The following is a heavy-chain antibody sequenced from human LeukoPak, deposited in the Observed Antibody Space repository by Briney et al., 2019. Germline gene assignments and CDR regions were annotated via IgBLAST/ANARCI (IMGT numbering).Heavy chain of an antibody. V-gene: IGHV4-38-2*02. J-gene: IGHJ4*02. CDR3: ARAIRTGLGIGSFDG. Sequence: SETPSLNCTVSGYSISNGYFWGWIRQPPGKGLECIGTIYHSGSIYYNPSLKGRVTISVDTSKNQFSLKLNSLTAADTAVYYCARAIRTGLGIGSFDGWGQGTLVTVSS. CDR1: GYSISNGYF. D-gene: IGHD7-27*01. CDR2: IYHSGSI.